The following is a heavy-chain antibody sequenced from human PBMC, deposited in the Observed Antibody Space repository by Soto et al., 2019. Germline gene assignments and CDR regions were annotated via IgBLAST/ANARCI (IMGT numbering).Heavy chain of an antibody. CDR1: GYNFTSYW. Sequence: GESLKISCKGSGYNFTSYWIGWLRQMPGKGLEWIGIIYPGDSDTRYSPSLQGQVTFSADKSITTAYLQWSSLKASDTAMYYCARRATIVGVVNILGMDVWGQGTTVTVSS. J-gene: IGHJ6*02. CDR2: IYPGDSDT. V-gene: IGHV5-51*01. D-gene: IGHD3-3*01. CDR3: ARRATIVGVVNILGMDV.